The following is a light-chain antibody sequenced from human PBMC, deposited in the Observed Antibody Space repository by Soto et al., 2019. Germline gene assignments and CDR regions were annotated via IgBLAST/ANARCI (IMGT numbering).Light chain of an antibody. CDR2: TTS. CDR1: NSVSKS. Sequence: DIQMTQSPCSLSASVGDRVTITCRASNSVSKSLNWYQQIPGKAPKLLIYTTSSLQSGVPSRFSGSGYGTDFTLSISSLQPEDSANYYCQLSYSTPLTFGGGTKVEIK. J-gene: IGKJ4*01. V-gene: IGKV1-39*01. CDR3: QLSYSTPLT.